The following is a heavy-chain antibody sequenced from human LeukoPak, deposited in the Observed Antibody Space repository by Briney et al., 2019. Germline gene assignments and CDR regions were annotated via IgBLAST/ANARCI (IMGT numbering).Heavy chain of an antibody. CDR3: ARGESCSGGSCPPRKYYGMDV. CDR2: IYYSGST. V-gene: IGHV4-59*01. J-gene: IGHJ6*02. CDR1: GGSISSYY. Sequence: SETLSLTCTVSGGSISSYYWSWLRQPPGKGLEWIGYIYYSGSTKYNPSLKSRVTISVDTSKNQFSLKLSSVTAADTAVYYCARGESCSGGSCPPRKYYGMDVWGQGTTVTVSS. D-gene: IGHD2-15*01.